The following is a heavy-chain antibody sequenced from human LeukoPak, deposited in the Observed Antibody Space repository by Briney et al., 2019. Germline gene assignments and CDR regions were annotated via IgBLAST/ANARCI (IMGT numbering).Heavy chain of an antibody. CDR3: ARDLEDCSGGSCCVDY. D-gene: IGHD2-15*01. J-gene: IGHJ4*02. V-gene: IGHV1-18*01. CDR2: ISTYNGNT. CDR1: GYTFTSYG. Sequence: ASVKVSCKASGYTFTSYGISWVRQAPGQGLEWMGWISTYNGNTNYAQKLQGRVTMTTDTSTSTAYMELRSLRSDDTAVYYCARDLEDCSGGSCCVDYWGQGTLVTVSS.